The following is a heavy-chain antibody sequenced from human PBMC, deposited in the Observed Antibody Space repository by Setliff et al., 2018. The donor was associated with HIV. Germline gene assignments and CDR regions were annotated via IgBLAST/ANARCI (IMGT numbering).Heavy chain of an antibody. V-gene: IGHV4-61*02. J-gene: IGHJ6*03. CDR2: VHANGDT. CDR3: ARCPSNHLTEAGKKTFYYYYMDV. CDR1: GDSISRGAYY. D-gene: IGHD6-13*01. Sequence: SETLSLTCTVSGDSISRGAYYWSWIRQPAEKGLEWIGRVHANGDTSYNPSLRSRVIISLDTAKNQFSLTLVSVTAADTALYYCARCPSNHLTEAGKKTFYYYYMDVWDKGTTVTVSS.